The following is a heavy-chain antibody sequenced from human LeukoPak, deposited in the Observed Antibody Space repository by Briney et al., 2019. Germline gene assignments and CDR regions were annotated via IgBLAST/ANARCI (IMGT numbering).Heavy chain of an antibody. CDR1: GGSFSGYY. V-gene: IGHV4-34*01. CDR2: INHSGST. CDR3: ARGPAIAAAGNFDY. Sequence: PSETLSLTCAVYGGSFSGYYWSWIRQPPGKGLEWIGEINHSGSTNYNPSLKSRATISVDTSKNQFSLKLSSVTAADTAVYYCARGPAIAAAGNFDYWGQGTLVTVSS. D-gene: IGHD6-13*01. J-gene: IGHJ4*02.